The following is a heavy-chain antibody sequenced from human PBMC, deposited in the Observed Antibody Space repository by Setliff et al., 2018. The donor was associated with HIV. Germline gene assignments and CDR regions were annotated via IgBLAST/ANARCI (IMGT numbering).Heavy chain of an antibody. CDR1: GFTFSSYG. V-gene: IGHV3-30*02. D-gene: IGHD3-16*01. CDR2: IRYTGSNK. CDR3: ANPPLKGHLGVGFDY. J-gene: IGHJ4*02. Sequence: LRLSCAASGFTFSSYGIHWVRQAPGKGLEWVAFIRYTGSNKYYMDSVKGRFTFFRDNAKNSLFLQMNSLRAEDTAVYYCANPPLKGHLGVGFDYWGQGTQVTVSS.